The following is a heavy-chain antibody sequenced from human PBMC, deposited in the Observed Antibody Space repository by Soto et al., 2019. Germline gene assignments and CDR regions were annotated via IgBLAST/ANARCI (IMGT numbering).Heavy chain of an antibody. D-gene: IGHD5-12*01. V-gene: IGHV1-69*06. CDR1: GGTFSSCA. J-gene: IGHJ6*02. CDR3: ARATTPIEMATKGYYYGMDV. CDR2: IIPIFGTA. Sequence: SVKVSCKASGGTFSSCAISWVRQAPGQGLEWMGGIIPIFGTANYAQKFQGRVTITADKSTSTAYMELSSLRSEDTAVYYCARATTPIEMATKGYYYGMDVWGQGTTATVSS.